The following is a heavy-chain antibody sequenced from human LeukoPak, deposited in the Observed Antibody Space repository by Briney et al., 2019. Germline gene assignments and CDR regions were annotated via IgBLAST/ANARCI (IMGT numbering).Heavy chain of an antibody. CDR1: GGSISSGGYY. J-gene: IGHJ5*02. Sequence: SETLSLTCTVSGGSISSGGYYWSWIRQHPGKGLEWIGYIYYSGNTYYSPSLKSRPTISIETSKNQFSLKLRSVTAADTAVYCCARGQDDYSSFYTWFDPWGQGTLVTVSS. CDR3: ARGQDDYSSFYTWFDP. V-gene: IGHV4-31*03. D-gene: IGHD4-11*01. CDR2: IYYSGNT.